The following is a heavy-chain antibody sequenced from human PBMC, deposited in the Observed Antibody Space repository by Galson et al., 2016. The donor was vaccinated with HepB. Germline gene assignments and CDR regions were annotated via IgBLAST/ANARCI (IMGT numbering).Heavy chain of an antibody. V-gene: IGHV4-39*01. CDR3: ARHDWSGYSYGYDY. CDR1: GCSISSSSSY. CDR2: IHYSGNT. J-gene: IGHJ4*02. D-gene: IGHD5-18*01. Sequence: ETLSLTCSVSGCSISSSSSYCGWIRQPPGKGLEWIGSIHYSGNTYYNPSHKSRVTIAVDTSKNQLSLKLSFVTAADTAVYYCARHDWSGYSYGYDYWGQGTLVTVSS.